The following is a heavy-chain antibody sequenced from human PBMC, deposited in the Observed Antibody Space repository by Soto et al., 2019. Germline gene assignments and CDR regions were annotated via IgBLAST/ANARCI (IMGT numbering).Heavy chain of an antibody. Sequence: QVQLVQSGAEVKKPGSSVKVSCKASGGTFSSYTFNWVRQAPGQGLEWMGRIIPLLGVANYAQKFQGRVTMTANKSTSTAYMELRSLRSGDTAVYYCASDEDYGDGPHPAYSGQGTLVIVSS. CDR3: ASDEDYGDGPHPAY. CDR2: IIPLLGVA. V-gene: IGHV1-69*02. CDR1: GGTFSSYT. D-gene: IGHD4-17*01. J-gene: IGHJ4*02.